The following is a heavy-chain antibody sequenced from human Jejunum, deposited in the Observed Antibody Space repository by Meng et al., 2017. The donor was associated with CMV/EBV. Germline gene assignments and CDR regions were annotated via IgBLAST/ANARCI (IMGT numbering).Heavy chain of an antibody. Sequence: SNGDYDWSWIRQPPGKGLEWIGFIYHTGRTYYNPSLKSRVTISVDTSKNQFSLRQSSLTAADTAVYYCARTQDCTSTSCYTGFDPWGQGTLVTVSS. CDR3: ARTQDCTSTSCYTGFDP. V-gene: IGHV4-30-4*08. D-gene: IGHD2-2*01. J-gene: IGHJ5*02. CDR2: IYHTGRT. CDR1: SNGDYD.